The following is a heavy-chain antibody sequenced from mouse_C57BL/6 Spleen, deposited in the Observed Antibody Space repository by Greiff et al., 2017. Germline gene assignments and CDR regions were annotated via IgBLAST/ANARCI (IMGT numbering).Heavy chain of an antibody. CDR2: ISYDGSN. CDR3: ARERYYGSKAY. J-gene: IGHJ3*01. D-gene: IGHD1-1*01. CDR1: GYSITSGYY. Sequence: VQLQQSGPGLVKPSQSLSLTCSVTGYSITSGYYWNWIRQFPGNKLEWMGYISYDGSNNYNPSLKNRISITRDTSKNQFFLKLNSVTTEDTATYYCARERYYGSKAYWGQGTLVTVSA. V-gene: IGHV3-6*01.